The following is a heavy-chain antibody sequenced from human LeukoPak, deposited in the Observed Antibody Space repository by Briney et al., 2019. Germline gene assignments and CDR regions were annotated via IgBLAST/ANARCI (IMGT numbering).Heavy chain of an antibody. CDR3: ARGYIAARPWWFDP. CDR1: GGSISSSSYY. CDR2: IFYTGYT. D-gene: IGHD6-6*01. Sequence: SETLSLTCIVSGGSISSSSYYWGWIRQPPGKGLEWIGSIFYTGYTYYNPSLKSRVAISLDTSRNQFSLKLSSVTAADTAVYCCARGYIAARPWWFDPWGQGTLVTVSS. V-gene: IGHV4-39*07. J-gene: IGHJ5*02.